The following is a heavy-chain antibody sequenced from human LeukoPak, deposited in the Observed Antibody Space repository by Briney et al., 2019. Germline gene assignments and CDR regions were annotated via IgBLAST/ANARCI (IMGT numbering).Heavy chain of an antibody. D-gene: IGHD3-3*01. V-gene: IGHV3-7*01. CDR2: IKQDGSEK. CDR3: ASLSYYDFWSGYNYYFDY. J-gene: IGHJ4*02. Sequence: GGSLRLSCAASGFSFSSYGMHWVRQAPGKGLEWVANIKQDGSEKYYVDSVKGRFTISRDNAENSLYLQMNSLRAEDTAVYYCASLSYYDFWSGYNYYFDYWGQGTLVTVSS. CDR1: GFSFSSYG.